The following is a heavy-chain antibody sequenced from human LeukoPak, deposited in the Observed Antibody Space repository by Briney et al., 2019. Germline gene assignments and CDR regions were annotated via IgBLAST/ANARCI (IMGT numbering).Heavy chain of an antibody. V-gene: IGHV3-30*02. CDR1: GFTFSSYG. J-gene: IGHJ5*02. CDR2: IRYDGSNK. D-gene: IGHD3-22*01. CDR3: AKDGYYYDSSGYPPSFPFDP. Sequence: GGSLRLSCAASGFTFSSYGMHWVRQAPGKGLEWVAFIRYDGSNKYYADSVKGRFTISRDNSKNTLYLQMNSLRAEDTAVYYCAKDGYYYDSSGYPPSFPFDPRGQGTLVTVSS.